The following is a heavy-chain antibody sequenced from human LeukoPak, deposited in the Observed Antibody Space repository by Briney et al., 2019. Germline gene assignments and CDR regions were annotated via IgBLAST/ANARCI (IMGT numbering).Heavy chain of an antibody. D-gene: IGHD5-12*01. CDR3: ARDGSGYDSWGSFGY. CDR2: IIPIFGTA. J-gene: IGHJ4*02. V-gene: IGHV1-69*13. CDR1: GGTFSSYA. Sequence: ASVKVSCKASGGTFSSYAISWVRQAPGQGLEWMGGIIPIFGTANYAQKFQGRVTITADESTSTAYMELSSLRSEDTAVYYCARDGSGYDSWGSFGYWGQGTLVTVSS.